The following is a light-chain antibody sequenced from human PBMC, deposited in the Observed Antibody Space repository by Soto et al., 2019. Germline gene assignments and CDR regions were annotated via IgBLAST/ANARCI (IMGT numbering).Light chain of an antibody. J-gene: IGLJ3*02. Sequence: QAVVTQEPSLTVSPGGTVTLTCGSSTGAVTSGHYPYWFQQRPGQTPKTLIYDANNKYPWTPARFSGSLFGGKAALTLSGAQPEYEAEYYCLLQYSEIRVFGGGTKLTVL. CDR2: DAN. CDR1: TGAVTSGHY. V-gene: IGLV7-46*01. CDR3: LLQYSEIRV.